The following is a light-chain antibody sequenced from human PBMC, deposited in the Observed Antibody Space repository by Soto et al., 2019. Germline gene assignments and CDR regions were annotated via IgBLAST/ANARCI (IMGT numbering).Light chain of an antibody. V-gene: IGKV3D-7*01. Sequence: EIALTQSPATLSLSPGERATLSCRASKSIASNYLSWFQQKPGQAPRLLLYGASTRATGVPARFSGSESGTDFTLTITSLQPEDFAVYYCRQDYDLPWTFGQGTKVEIK. CDR2: GAS. J-gene: IGKJ2*02. CDR3: RQDYDLPWT. CDR1: KSIASNY.